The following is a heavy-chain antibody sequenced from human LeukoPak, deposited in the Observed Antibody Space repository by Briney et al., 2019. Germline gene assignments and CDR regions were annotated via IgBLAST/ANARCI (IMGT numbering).Heavy chain of an antibody. D-gene: IGHD6-13*01. CDR1: GGSISSSSYY. CDR3: ARQDGIAAAGPYYFDY. CDR2: IYYSGST. V-gene: IGHV4-39*01. Sequence: PSETLSLTSTVSGGSISSSSYYWGWIRQPPGKGLEWIGSIYYSGSTYYNPSLKSRVTISVDTSKNQFSLKLSSVTAADTAVYYCARQDGIAAAGPYYFDYWGQGTLVTVSS. J-gene: IGHJ4*02.